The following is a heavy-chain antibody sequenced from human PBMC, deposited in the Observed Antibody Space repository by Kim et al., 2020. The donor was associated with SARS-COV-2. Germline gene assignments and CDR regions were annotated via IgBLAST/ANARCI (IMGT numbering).Heavy chain of an antibody. J-gene: IGHJ4*02. CDR3: ASGPQPRIAAADQDY. D-gene: IGHD6-13*01. Sequence: SLKSRVTISVDTSKNQFSLKLSSVTAADTAVYYCASGPQPRIAAADQDYWGQGTLVTVSS. V-gene: IGHV4-34*01.